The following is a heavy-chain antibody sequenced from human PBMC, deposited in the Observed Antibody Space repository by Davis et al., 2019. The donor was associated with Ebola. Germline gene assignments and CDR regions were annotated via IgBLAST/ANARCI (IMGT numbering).Heavy chain of an antibody. Sequence: GESLKISCAASGLTFSSYWMSWVRQAPGKGLVWVSRINGDETITAYADSVQGRFAVSRDNTKNTLYLQMNSLRAEDTAVYYCTKDFDYVNGYWGQGTQVTVSS. D-gene: IGHD4/OR15-4a*01. V-gene: IGHV3-74*01. CDR2: INGDETIT. CDR1: GLTFSSYW. J-gene: IGHJ4*02. CDR3: TKDFDYVNGY.